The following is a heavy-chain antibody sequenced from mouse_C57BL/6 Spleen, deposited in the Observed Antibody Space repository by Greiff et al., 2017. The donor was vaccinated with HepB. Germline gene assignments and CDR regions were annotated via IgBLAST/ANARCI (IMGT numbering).Heavy chain of an antibody. CDR3: ARKGGSHTNWYFDV. CDR1: GFSLTSYA. D-gene: IGHD6-1*01. Sequence: VMLVESGPGLVAPSQSLSITCTVSGFSLTSYAISWVRQPPGKGLEWLGVIWTGGGTNYNSALKSRLSISKDNSKSQVFLKMNSLQTDDTARYYCARKGGSHTNWYFDVWGTGTTVTVSS. CDR2: IWTGGGT. J-gene: IGHJ1*03. V-gene: IGHV2-9-1*01.